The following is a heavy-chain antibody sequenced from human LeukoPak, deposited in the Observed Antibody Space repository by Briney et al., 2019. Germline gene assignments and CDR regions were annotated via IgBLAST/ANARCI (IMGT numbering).Heavy chain of an antibody. CDR2: IIPIFGTA. Sequence: SVKVSCKASGGTFSSYAISWVRQAPGQGLEWMGGIIPIFGTANYAQKFQGRVTITTDESTSTAYMELSSLRSEDTAVYYCAREYHPTYYDSSGRGWFDPWGQGTLVTVSS. V-gene: IGHV1-69*05. J-gene: IGHJ5*02. D-gene: IGHD3-22*01. CDR1: GGTFSSYA. CDR3: AREYHPTYYDSSGRGWFDP.